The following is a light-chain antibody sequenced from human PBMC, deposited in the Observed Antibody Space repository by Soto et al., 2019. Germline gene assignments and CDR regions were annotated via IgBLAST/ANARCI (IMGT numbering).Light chain of an antibody. CDR2: GAS. CDR1: QTVKSNY. Sequence: EVVLTQSPGTLSVSPGERVTLSCRASQTVKSNYLAWYQQKPGQPPRLLIYGASRRATGIPDRFSGSGSGTDFTLTITRIGPEDFAVYYCQQYGTSPTWTFGQGTKVDIK. V-gene: IGKV3-20*01. J-gene: IGKJ1*01. CDR3: QQYGTSPTWT.